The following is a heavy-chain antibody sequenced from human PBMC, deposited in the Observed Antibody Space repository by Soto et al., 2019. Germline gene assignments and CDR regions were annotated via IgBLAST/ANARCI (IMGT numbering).Heavy chain of an antibody. Sequence: GGSLRLSCAASGFTFSSYAMSWVRQAPGKGLEWVSAISGSGGSTYYADSVKGRFTISRDNSKNTLYLQMNSLRAEDTAVYYCANPRPLYDSSGYYYGMDVWGQGTTVTISS. CDR2: ISGSGGST. CDR3: ANPRPLYDSSGYYYGMDV. J-gene: IGHJ6*02. V-gene: IGHV3-23*01. CDR1: GFTFSSYA. D-gene: IGHD3-22*01.